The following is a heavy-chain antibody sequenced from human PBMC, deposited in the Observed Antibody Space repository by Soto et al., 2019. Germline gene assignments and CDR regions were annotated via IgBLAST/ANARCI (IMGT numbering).Heavy chain of an antibody. J-gene: IGHJ6*02. CDR3: ASARGAMVDYYYYYGMDV. Sequence: LSETLSLPCAVSGGSISSGGYSWSWIRQPPGKGLEWIGYIYHSGSTYYNPSLKSRVTISVDRSKNQFSLKLSSVTAADTAVYYCASARGAMVDYYYYYGMDVWGQGTTVTVSS. CDR1: GGSISSGGYS. CDR2: IYHSGST. V-gene: IGHV4-30-2*01. D-gene: IGHD5-18*01.